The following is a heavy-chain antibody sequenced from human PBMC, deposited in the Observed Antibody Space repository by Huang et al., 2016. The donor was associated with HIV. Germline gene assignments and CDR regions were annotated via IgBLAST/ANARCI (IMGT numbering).Heavy chain of an antibody. J-gene: IGHJ4*02. CDR3: ARHFGSWSGYFDS. V-gene: IGHV4-39*01. CDR2: IYYSGDT. Sequence: QLQLQESGPGLVRPSETLSLICTASGGSITDSNYYWGWIRQPPGQGLEWIGSIYYSGDTDYNPSLKSRVTMSVDTSKKRFSLDIRSVAVADTAIYYCARHFGSWSGYFDSWGQGTLVPVSS. D-gene: IGHD3-10*01. CDR1: GGSITDSNYY.